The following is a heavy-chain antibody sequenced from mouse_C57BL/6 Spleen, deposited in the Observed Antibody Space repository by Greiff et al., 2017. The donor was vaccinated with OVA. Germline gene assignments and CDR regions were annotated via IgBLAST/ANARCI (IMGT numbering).Heavy chain of an antibody. CDR2: IYPGDGDT. CDR3: ARYPYYYGSSY. Sequence: QVQLQQSGPELVKPGASVKISCKASGYAFSSSWMNWVKQRPGKGLEWIGRIYPGDGDTNYNGKFKGKATLTADKSSSTAYMQLRSLTSEDSAVYFCARYPYYYGSSYWGQGTTLTVSS. J-gene: IGHJ2*01. CDR1: GYAFSSSW. V-gene: IGHV1-82*01. D-gene: IGHD1-1*01.